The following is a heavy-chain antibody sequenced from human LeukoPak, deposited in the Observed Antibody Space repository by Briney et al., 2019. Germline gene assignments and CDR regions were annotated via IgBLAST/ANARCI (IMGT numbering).Heavy chain of an antibody. D-gene: IGHD5-12*01. V-gene: IGHV3-43*02. J-gene: IGHJ4*02. Sequence: QPGGSLRLSCAASGFTFDDYAMHWVRQAPGKGLEWVSLISGDGGSTYYADSVKGRFTISRDNSKNTLYLQMNSPRAEDTAVYYCAKDSDRIVATPIDYWGQGTLVTVSS. CDR1: GFTFDDYA. CDR3: AKDSDRIVATPIDY. CDR2: ISGDGGST.